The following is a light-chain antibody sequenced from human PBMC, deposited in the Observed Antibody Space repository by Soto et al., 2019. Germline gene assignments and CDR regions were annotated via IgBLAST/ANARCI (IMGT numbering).Light chain of an antibody. Sequence: QSALTQPPSASGSPGQSVTISCTGTSSDVGGYNFVSWYQQHPGKAPKLMISEVNKRPSGVPDRFSGSKSGHTASLTVSGLQAEDEADYYCSSYSTTNILVFGSGTKLTVL. CDR3: SSYSTTNILV. J-gene: IGLJ1*01. CDR2: EVN. V-gene: IGLV2-8*01. CDR1: SSDVGGYNF.